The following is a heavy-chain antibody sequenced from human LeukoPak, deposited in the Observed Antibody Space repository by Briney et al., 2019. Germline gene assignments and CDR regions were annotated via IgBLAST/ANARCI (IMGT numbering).Heavy chain of an antibody. J-gene: IGHJ3*02. Sequence: SETLSLTCAVYGGSFSGYYWSWTRQPPGKGLEWIGEINHSGSTNYNPSLKSRVTISVDTSKNQFSLKLSSVTAADTAVYYCARVWELGGDDAFDIWGQGTMVTVSS. CDR1: GGSFSGYY. D-gene: IGHD1-26*01. CDR3: ARVWELGGDDAFDI. CDR2: INHSGST. V-gene: IGHV4-34*01.